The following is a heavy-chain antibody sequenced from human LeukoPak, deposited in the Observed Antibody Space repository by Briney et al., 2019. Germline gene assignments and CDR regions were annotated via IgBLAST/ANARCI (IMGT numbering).Heavy chain of an antibody. D-gene: IGHD5-18*01. CDR3: ARDLSSYGFGGAFDI. CDR2: ISAYNGNT. CDR1: GYTFTSYG. V-gene: IGHV1-18*01. J-gene: IGHJ3*02. Sequence: ASVTVSCTASGYTFTSYGISWVRQAPGQGLEWMGWISAYNGNTNYAQKLQGRVTMTTDTSTSTAYMELRSLRSDDTAVYYCARDLSSYGFGGAFDIWGQGTMVTVSS.